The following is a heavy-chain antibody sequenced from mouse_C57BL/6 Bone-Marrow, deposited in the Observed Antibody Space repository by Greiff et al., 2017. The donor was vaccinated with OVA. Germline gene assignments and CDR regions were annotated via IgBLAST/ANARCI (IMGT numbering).Heavy chain of an antibody. J-gene: IGHJ2*01. CDR3: ASPLYYYGSSYVDY. CDR2: IYPGSGST. V-gene: IGHV1-55*01. Sequence: VQLQQPGAELVKPGASVKMSCKASGYTFTSYWITWVKQRPGQGLEWIGDIYPGSGSTNYNEKFKSKATLTVDTSSSTAYMQLSSLTSEDSAVYYCASPLYYYGSSYVDYWGQGTTLTVSS. CDR1: GYTFTSYW. D-gene: IGHD1-1*01.